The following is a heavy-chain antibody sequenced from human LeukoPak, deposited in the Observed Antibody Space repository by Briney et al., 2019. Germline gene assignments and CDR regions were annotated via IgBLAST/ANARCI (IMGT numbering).Heavy chain of an antibody. CDR2: INPSGGST. J-gene: IGHJ4*02. CDR3: ARPYCSGGSCHDYFDY. CDR1: GYTFTSYY. D-gene: IGHD2-15*01. V-gene: IGHV1-46*01. Sequence: GASVKVSCKASGYTFTSYYMHWVRQAPGQGLEWMGIINPSGGSTIYAQKFQGRVTMTRDMSTSTVYMELSSLSSEDTAVYYCARPYCSGGSCHDYFDYWGQGTLVTVSS.